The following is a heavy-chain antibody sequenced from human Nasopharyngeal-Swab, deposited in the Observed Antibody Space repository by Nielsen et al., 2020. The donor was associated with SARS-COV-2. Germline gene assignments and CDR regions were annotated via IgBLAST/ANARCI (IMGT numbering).Heavy chain of an antibody. CDR3: AKDLGVESPLWFDY. J-gene: IGHJ4*02. Sequence: GESLKISCTASGLTFSSYAMSWARQAPGKGVEWVSEISGSGGSTYYAESVKGRFTISRDNSKNTLYLQMSSLRAEDTAIYYCAKDLGVESPLWFDYWGQGTLLTVSS. V-gene: IGHV3-23*01. D-gene: IGHD4-23*01. CDR1: GLTFSSYA. CDR2: ISGSGGST.